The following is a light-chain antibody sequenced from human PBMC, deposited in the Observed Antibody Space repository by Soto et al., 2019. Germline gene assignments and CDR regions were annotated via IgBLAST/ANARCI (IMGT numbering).Light chain of an antibody. Sequence: QSALTLPASVSGSPGQSITITCTGTSSDVGNYNYVSWYQQHPGKAPKLMIYDVSNRPSGVSDRFSGSKSGNTASLTISGLQAEDEADYYCSSFVSSSALVVFGGGTKLTVL. V-gene: IGLV2-14*01. J-gene: IGLJ2*01. CDR1: SSDVGNYNY. CDR2: DVS. CDR3: SSFVSSSALVV.